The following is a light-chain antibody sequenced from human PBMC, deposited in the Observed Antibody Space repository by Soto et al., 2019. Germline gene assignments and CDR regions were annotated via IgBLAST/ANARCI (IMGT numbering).Light chain of an antibody. V-gene: IGKV3-15*01. J-gene: IGKJ1*01. CDR1: QSVRSD. CDR2: GAS. CDR3: QQYNDWPPWT. Sequence: ERVMTRSAATVSVSPGERASRSCSASQSVRSDLAWYQQRPGQAPRLLIYGASTRATGIPARFSGSGSGTEFTLTISSLQSEDFALYYCQQYNDWPPWTFGQGTKVDI.